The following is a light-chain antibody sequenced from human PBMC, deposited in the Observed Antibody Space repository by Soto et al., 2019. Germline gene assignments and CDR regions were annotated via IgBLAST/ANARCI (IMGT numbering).Light chain of an antibody. J-gene: IGKJ1*01. CDR1: QSVSSN. CDR3: QQYNNWPLQT. CDR2: VAS. Sequence: IVMTQSPATLSASPGERATLSCRASQSVSSNLALYQQKPGQAPRLLIYVASTRATGIPARFSVSGSGTEFTLTISSLQSEDFAVYYCQQYNNWPLQTFGQGTKVDIK. V-gene: IGKV3-15*01.